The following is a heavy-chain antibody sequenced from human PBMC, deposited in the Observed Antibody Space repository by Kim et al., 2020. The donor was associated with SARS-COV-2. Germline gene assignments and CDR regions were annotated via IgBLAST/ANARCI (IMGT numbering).Heavy chain of an antibody. CDR1: GGSVSNSGYY. J-gene: IGHJ5*01. Sequence: SETLSLTCTVSGGSVSNSGYYWGWIRQPPGKGLEWIGSIYYSGSTYYNPSLESRVTISVDTSKNQFTLRLSSVTAADTAVYYCARLRSVTMLPMEQWF. V-gene: IGHV4-39*01. CDR2: IYYSGST. CDR3: ARLRSVTMLPMEQWF. D-gene: IGHD3-3*01.